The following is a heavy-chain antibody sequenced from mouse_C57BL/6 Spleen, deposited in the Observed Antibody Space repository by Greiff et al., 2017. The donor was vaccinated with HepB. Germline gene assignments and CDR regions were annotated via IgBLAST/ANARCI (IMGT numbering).Heavy chain of an antibody. J-gene: IGHJ3*01. Sequence: QVQLQQPGTEPVKPGASVKLSCKASGYTFTSYWMHWVKQRPGQGLEWIGNINPSNGGTNYNEKFKSKATLTVDKSSSTAYMQLSSLTSEDSAVYYCARVDGYYGGFAYWGQGTLVTVSA. D-gene: IGHD2-3*01. CDR3: ARVDGYYGGFAY. CDR2: INPSNGGT. V-gene: IGHV1-53*01. CDR1: GYTFTSYW.